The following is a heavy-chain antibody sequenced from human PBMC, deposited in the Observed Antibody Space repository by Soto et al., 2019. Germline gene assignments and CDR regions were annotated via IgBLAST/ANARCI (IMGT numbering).Heavy chain of an antibody. CDR2: IYYSGST. CDR3: ARDSGIPLIPFDY. CDR1: GGSVSSSSYY. V-gene: IGHV4-61*01. Sequence: SESLSLTCTVSGGSVSSSSYYWSWIRQPPGKGLEWIGYIYYSGSTNYNPSLKSRVTISVDTSKNQFSLKLSSVTAADTAVYYCARDSGIPLIPFDYWGQGTLVTVSS. J-gene: IGHJ4*02. D-gene: IGHD3-10*01.